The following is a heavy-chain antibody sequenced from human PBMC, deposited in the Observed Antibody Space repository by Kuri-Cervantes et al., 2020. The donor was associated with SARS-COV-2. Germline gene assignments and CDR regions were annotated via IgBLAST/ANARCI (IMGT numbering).Heavy chain of an antibody. V-gene: IGHV4-61*02. CDR3: ARGTHYFDSTTYWSTGWV. Sequence: SGTLSLTCTVSGGSISSDRYYWSWIRQPAGKGLEWIGRIYPSGSTNYHPSLKSRVTLSVDTSKNQFSLKLSSVTAADTAVYYCARGTHYFDSTTYWSTGWVWGQGTLVTVSS. D-gene: IGHD3-22*01. CDR1: GGSISSDRYY. CDR2: IYPSGST. J-gene: IGHJ4*02.